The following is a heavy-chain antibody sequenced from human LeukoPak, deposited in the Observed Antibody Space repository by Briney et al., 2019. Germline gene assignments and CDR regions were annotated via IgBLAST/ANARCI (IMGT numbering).Heavy chain of an antibody. CDR3: ARDPVSIGSRMNSDY. CDR2: ISNDGNNK. Sequence: PGGSLRLSCAASGLTFRSYGMHWVRQAPGKGLEWVALISNDGNNKYHADSVKGRFTISRDNSKKSLYLQMNSLRAEDTALYYCARDPVSIGSRMNSDYWGQGTLVTVSS. D-gene: IGHD3-10*01. V-gene: IGHV3-30*03. J-gene: IGHJ4*02. CDR1: GLTFRSYG.